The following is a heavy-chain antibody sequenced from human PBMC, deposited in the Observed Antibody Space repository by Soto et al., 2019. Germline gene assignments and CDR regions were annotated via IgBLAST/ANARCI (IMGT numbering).Heavy chain of an antibody. J-gene: IGHJ1*01. CDR3: AGTKCRGGSGSAGCVDD. D-gene: IGHD2-15*01. V-gene: IGHV4-31*03. Sequence: TVSLTSPVSEGTITTDGYYWRCIKTLRGKGLEWICHRYYIDSTYYNPSLQSRVSISLDTFKNQFSLKLIFVTAADTAMYYFAGTKCRGGSGSAGCVDDWGRGTPVTFS. CDR2: RYYIDST. CDR1: EGTITTDGYY.